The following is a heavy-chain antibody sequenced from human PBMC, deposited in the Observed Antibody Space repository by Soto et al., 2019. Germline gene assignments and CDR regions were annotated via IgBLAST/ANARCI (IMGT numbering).Heavy chain of an antibody. J-gene: IGHJ3*02. CDR3: ASAVANTRNGFHI. V-gene: IGHV3-74*01. CDR2: ISSGGGVE. Sequence: GGSLRLSCAASGFTFTNHCINWVRQAPGKGLVWVSRISSGGGVECYADSVKGRFTISRDNAKNTLYLQMNSLRAEDAAVYYCASAVANTRNGFHIWGQGTMVTVSS. D-gene: IGHD1-1*01. CDR1: GFTFTNHC.